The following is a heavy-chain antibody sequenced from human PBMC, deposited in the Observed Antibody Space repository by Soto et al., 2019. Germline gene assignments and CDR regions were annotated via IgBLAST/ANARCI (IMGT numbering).Heavy chain of an antibody. J-gene: IGHJ4*02. V-gene: IGHV1-69*01. CDR2: VIPILGTA. CDR1: GGSLRNSV. CDR3: ARLGHPGH. Sequence: QVQLVQSGAEVKKPGSSVKVSCTASGGSLRNSVISWVRQAPAQRLGWMGGVIPILGTANYAQKFQGRVTLTADEAISTAYMDLSSLSPDDTAVYYCARLGHPGHWGPGTLVIVSS.